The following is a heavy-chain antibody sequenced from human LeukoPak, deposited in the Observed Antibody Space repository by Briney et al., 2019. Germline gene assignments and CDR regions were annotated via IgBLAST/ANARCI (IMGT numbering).Heavy chain of an antibody. CDR2: IYYSGST. CDR1: GGSISSYY. CDR3: ARSLGATWDAFDI. V-gene: IGHV4-59*01. D-gene: IGHD1-26*01. J-gene: IGHJ3*02. Sequence: KPSETLSLTCTVSGGSISSYYWSWIRQPPGKGLEWIGYIYYSGSTNYNPSLKSRVTISVDTSKNQFSLKLSSVTAADTAVYYCARSLGATWDAFDIWGQGTMVTVSS.